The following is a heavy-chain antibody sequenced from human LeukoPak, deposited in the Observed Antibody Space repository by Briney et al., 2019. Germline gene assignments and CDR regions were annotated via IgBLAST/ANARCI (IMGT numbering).Heavy chain of an antibody. Sequence: ASVKVSCKASGYIFTDYAIHWLRQAPGQRPEWMGWMNAGNGNTKYSQKFQGRITLIRDTSAATAYMELSSLRHDDLAVYYCAKEGGVYSTPYYMDVWGKGPRSPSP. D-gene: IGHD1-26*01. CDR2: MNAGNGNT. V-gene: IGHV1-3*01. CDR3: AKEGGVYSTPYYMDV. CDR1: GYIFTDYA. J-gene: IGHJ6*03.